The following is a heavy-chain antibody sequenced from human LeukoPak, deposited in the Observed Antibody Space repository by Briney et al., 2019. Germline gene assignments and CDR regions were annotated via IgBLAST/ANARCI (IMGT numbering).Heavy chain of an antibody. J-gene: IGHJ4*02. CDR2: INHSDST. Sequence: SETVSLTCAVYGGSFSGYYWRWIRQPPGKGLEWIGEINHSDSTNYNPSLKSRVTISVDTSKNQYSLKLSSVTAADTAVYYCVLFEKDIVVVPAARPPSDYWGQGTLVTVSS. D-gene: IGHD2-2*01. V-gene: IGHV4-34*01. CDR3: VLFEKDIVVVPAARPPSDY. CDR1: GGSFSGYY.